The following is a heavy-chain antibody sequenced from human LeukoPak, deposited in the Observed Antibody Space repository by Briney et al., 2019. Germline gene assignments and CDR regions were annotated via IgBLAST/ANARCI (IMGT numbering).Heavy chain of an antibody. D-gene: IGHD6-19*01. J-gene: IGHJ4*02. V-gene: IGHV4-34*01. CDR3: ARGLIGVAGQGSFDF. Sequence: SETLSLTCAVYGGSFSGYYWSWIRQPPGKGLEWIGEINHSGSTNYNPSLKSRVTISVDTSKNQFSLKLSSVTAADTAVYYCARGLIGVAGQGSFDFWGQGSLVTVSS. CDR1: GGSFSGYY. CDR2: INHSGST.